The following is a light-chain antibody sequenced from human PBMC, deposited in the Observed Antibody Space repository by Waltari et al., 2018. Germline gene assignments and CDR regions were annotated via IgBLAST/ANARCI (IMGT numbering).Light chain of an antibody. CDR1: QSVSSY. Sequence: EIVFTPSPATLSLSPGERATLPCRASQSVSSYLAWYQQRPGQAPRLLIYDASNRATGIPARFSGSGSGTDFTLTISSLQAEDVAVYYCQQYYGSPLTFGGGTKVEIK. CDR2: DAS. J-gene: IGKJ4*01. CDR3: QQYYGSPLT. V-gene: IGKV3-11*01.